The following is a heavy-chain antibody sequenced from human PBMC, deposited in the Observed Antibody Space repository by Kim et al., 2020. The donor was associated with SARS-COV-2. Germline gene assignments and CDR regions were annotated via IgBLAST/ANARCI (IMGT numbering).Heavy chain of an antibody. CDR2: FDPEDGET. V-gene: IGHV1-24*01. CDR3: ATGLVLRYFDWLSDFDY. J-gene: IGHJ4*02. Sequence: ASVKVSCKVSGYTLTELSMHWVRQAPGKGLEWMGGFDPEDGETIYAQKFQGRVTMTEDTSTDTAYMELSSLRSEDTAVYYCATGLVLRYFDWLSDFDYWGQGTLVTVSS. D-gene: IGHD3-9*01. CDR1: GYTLTELS.